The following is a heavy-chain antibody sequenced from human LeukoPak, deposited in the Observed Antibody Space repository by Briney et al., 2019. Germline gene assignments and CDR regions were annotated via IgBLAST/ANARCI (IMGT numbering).Heavy chain of an antibody. CDR3: AGLVVVVAAQYGNWFDP. CDR1: GGSITSYY. D-gene: IGHD2-15*01. CDR2: IYYSGST. V-gene: IGHV4-59*01. Sequence: SETLSLTCTVSGGSITSYYWSWIRQPPGKGLEWIGYIYYSGSTNYNPSLKSRVTISVDTSKNQFSLKLSSVTAADTAVYYCAGLVVVVAAQYGNWFDPWGQGTLVTVSS. J-gene: IGHJ5*02.